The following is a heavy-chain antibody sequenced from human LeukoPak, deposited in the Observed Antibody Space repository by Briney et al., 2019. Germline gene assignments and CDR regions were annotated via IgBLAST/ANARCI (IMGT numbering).Heavy chain of an antibody. J-gene: IGHJ6*02. CDR1: GGSISSYY. Sequence: SETLSLTCTVSGGSISSYYWSWIRQPPGEGLEWIGYIYYSGSTNYNPSLKSRVTISVDTFKNQFSLKLSSVTAADTAVYYCARGRSVEPHSNYFYYYYYYGMDVWGQGTTVTVSS. CDR2: IYYSGST. D-gene: IGHD4-11*01. CDR3: ARGRSVEPHSNYFYYYYYYGMDV. V-gene: IGHV4-59*12.